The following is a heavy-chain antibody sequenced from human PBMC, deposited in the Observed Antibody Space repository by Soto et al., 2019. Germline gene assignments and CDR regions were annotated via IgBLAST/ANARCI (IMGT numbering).Heavy chain of an antibody. CDR1: GFTFSSYA. CDR2: ISYDGSNK. Sequence: QVQLVESGGGVVQPGRSLRLSCAASGFTFSSYAMHWVRQAPGKGLEWVAVISYDGSNKYYADSVKGRFTISRDNSKNTLYLQMNSLRAEDTAVYYCARVRELLRTLPDYWGQGTMVTVSS. J-gene: IGHJ4*02. CDR3: ARVRELLRTLPDY. V-gene: IGHV3-30-3*01. D-gene: IGHD1-26*01.